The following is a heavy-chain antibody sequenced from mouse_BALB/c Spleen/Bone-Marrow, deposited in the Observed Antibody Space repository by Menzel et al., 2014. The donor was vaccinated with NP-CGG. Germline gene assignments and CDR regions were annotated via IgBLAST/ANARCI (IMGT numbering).Heavy chain of an antibody. D-gene: IGHD2-3*01. V-gene: IGHV14-3*02. CDR1: GFNIXDTY. Sequence: VQLQQSGAELVKPGASVKLSCTASGFNIXDTYMHWVKQRPEQGLEWIGRMDPANGNTKYDPKFQGKATITADTSSNTAYLQLSSLTSEDTAVYYCARGLLQYYYAMDYWGQGTSVTVSS. J-gene: IGHJ4*01. CDR2: MDPANGNT. CDR3: ARGLLQYYYAMDY.